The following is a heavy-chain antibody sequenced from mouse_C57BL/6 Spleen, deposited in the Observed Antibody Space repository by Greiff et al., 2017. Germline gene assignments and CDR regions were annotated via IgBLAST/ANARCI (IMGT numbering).Heavy chain of an antibody. J-gene: IGHJ1*03. V-gene: IGHV1-59*01. CDR2: IDPSDSYT. CDR1: GYTFTSYW. Sequence: VKLQQPGAELVRPGTSVKLSCKASGYTFTSYWMHWVKQRPGQGLEWIGVIDPSDSYTNYNQKFKGKATLTVDTSSSTAYMQLSSLTSEDSAVYYCGFDVWGTGTTVTVSS. CDR3: GFDV.